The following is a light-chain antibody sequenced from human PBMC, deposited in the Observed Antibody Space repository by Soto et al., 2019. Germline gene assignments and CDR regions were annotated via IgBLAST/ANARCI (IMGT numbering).Light chain of an antibody. CDR2: SAS. CDR3: QQYGNFPYT. CDR1: QSLSSRS. Sequence: EIVLTQSPGTLSLSPGERATLSCRASQSLSSRSLAWYQQRPGQAPRLLIYSASSRATGIPDRFTGSGSGTDFTLTISRLDPEDFALYYCQQYGNFPYTFGQGTKLEIK. V-gene: IGKV3-20*01. J-gene: IGKJ2*01.